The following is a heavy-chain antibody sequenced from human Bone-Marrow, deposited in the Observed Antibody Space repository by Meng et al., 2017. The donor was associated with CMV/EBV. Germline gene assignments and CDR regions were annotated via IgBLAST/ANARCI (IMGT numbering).Heavy chain of an antibody. CDR3: ARDLVVVPAAIPLDY. V-gene: IGHV3-23*03. CDR1: GFTFSRSA. Sequence: GESLKISCTASGFTFSRSAMSWVRLAPGKGLEWVSVIFGGGTATYYADSVKGRFTISRDNSKDTLYLQMDGLRAEDTAVYYCARDLVVVPAAIPLDYWGQGTLVTVSS. J-gene: IGHJ4*02. D-gene: IGHD2-2*01. CDR2: IFGGGTAT.